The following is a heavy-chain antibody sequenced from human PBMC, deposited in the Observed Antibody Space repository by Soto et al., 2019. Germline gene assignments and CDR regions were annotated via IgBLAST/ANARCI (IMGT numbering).Heavy chain of an antibody. CDR3: ARGYCSSTICYIWDNWFDP. CDR1: GGSISSYY. J-gene: IGHJ5*02. CDR2: IYYSGRT. Sequence: SETLSLTCTVSGGSISSYYWSWIRQPPGKGLEWIGYIYYSGRTNYNPSLKSRVTISVDTSKNQFSLKLSSVTAADTAVYYCARGYCSSTICYIWDNWFDPWSQGTLVTVS. V-gene: IGHV4-59*01. D-gene: IGHD2-2*02.